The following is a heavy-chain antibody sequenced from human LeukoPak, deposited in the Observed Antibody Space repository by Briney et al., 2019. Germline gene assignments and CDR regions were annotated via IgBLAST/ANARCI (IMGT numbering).Heavy chain of an antibody. CDR1: GYTFTGYY. CDR2: INPNSGGT. J-gene: IGHJ4*02. V-gene: IGHV1-2*02. D-gene: IGHD4-11*01. Sequence: AAVKVSCKASGYTFTGYYMHWVRQAPGQGLKWMGWINPNSGGTNYAQKFQGRVTMTRDTSISTAYMELSRLRSDDTAVYYCARDSYDYSKGGYWGQGTLVTVSS. CDR3: ARDSYDYSKGGY.